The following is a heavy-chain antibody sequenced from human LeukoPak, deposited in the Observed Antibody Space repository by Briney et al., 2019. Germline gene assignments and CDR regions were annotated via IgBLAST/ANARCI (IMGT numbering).Heavy chain of an antibody. CDR3: AKKYANLWYFDF. Sequence: GGSLRLSCAASGLSAYGMIWVRRAPGKGLEWVSSISDGGDNTYYADSVKGRFTISQDNSKNTLYLQMNSLRADDTAMYYCAKKYANLWYFDFWGQGTLVTVSS. CDR2: ISDGGDNT. V-gene: IGHV3-23*01. D-gene: IGHD2-2*01. J-gene: IGHJ4*02. CDR1: GLSAYG.